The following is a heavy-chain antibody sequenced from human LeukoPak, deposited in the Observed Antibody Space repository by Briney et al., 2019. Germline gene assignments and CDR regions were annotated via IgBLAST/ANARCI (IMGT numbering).Heavy chain of an antibody. V-gene: IGHV1-2*02. Sequence: ASVKVSCKASGYTFIDYYMHWVRQAPGQGLEWMGWIDPHSGGTKYARKLQGRVTMTRDTSISTAYMELSRLRSDDTAIYYCAREYYDSSGRKHGFDAWGQGTKVTVSS. D-gene: IGHD3-22*01. CDR1: GYTFIDYY. CDR2: IDPHSGGT. J-gene: IGHJ3*01. CDR3: AREYYDSSGRKHGFDA.